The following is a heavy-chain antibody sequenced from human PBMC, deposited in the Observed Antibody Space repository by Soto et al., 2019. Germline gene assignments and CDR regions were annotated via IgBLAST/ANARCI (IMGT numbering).Heavy chain of an antibody. CDR1: GYTFTGYY. J-gene: IGHJ5*02. CDR2: INPNSGGT. V-gene: IGHV1-2*02. CDR3: ASVHCDAGGSCHKSGWFDP. Sequence: GASVKVSCKASGYTFTGYYMHWVRQAPGEGVEGMGWINPNSGGTNYAQKFQGRVTMTGDTSISTAYMELSRLRSDDTAVYYCASVHCDAGGSCHKSGWFDPWGQGPPVTVS. D-gene: IGHD2-15*01.